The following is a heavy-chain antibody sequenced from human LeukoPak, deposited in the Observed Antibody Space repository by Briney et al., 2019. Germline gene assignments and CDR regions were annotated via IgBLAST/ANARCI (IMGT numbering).Heavy chain of an antibody. CDR1: GFTVSSNY. J-gene: IGHJ6*02. CDR2: IYSGGST. CDR3: ASPGDGDSYYYYYYGMDV. Sequence: PGGSLRLSCAASGFTVSSNYMSWVRQAPGKGLEWVSVIYSGGSTYYADSVKGRFTISRDNSKNTLYLQMNSLRAEDTAVYYCASPGDGDSYYYYYYGMDVWGQGTTVTVSS. D-gene: IGHD4-17*01. V-gene: IGHV3-66*01.